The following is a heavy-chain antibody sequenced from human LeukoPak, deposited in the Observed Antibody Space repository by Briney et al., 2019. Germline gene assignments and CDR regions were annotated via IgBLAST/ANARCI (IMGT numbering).Heavy chain of an antibody. CDR2: INYTGST. CDR1: GGSFSGFY. Sequence: PSETLSLTCAVYGGSFSGFYWSWIRNVPGKGLEWIGEINYTGSTSYNPSLKSRVTISVDTSQNQFFLLLTSVTAADTAVYYCARVAGYLPTRWFDPWGQGTHVTVSS. D-gene: IGHD6-25*01. J-gene: IGHJ5*02. CDR3: ARVAGYLPTRWFDP. V-gene: IGHV4-34*01.